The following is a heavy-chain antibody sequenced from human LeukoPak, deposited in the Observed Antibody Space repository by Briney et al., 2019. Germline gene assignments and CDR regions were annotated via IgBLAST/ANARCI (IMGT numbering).Heavy chain of an antibody. Sequence: GGSLRLSCAASGFTFNTYAMTWVRQAPGEGLEWVSCISGKTGTTYHAHSVKGRFIISRDSSKTTLYLQMNSLRAEDTAVYYCAKINSRDGYDYDSFDYWGQGTLVTVSS. V-gene: IGHV3-23*01. CDR2: ISGKTGTT. CDR1: GFTFNTYA. CDR3: AKINSRDGYDYDSFDY. D-gene: IGHD5-24*01. J-gene: IGHJ4*02.